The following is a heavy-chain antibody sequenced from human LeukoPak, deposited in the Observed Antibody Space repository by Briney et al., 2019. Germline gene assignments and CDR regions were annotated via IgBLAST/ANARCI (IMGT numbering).Heavy chain of an antibody. V-gene: IGHV4-34*01. CDR3: ARARYDFWSGSYRFDY. Sequence: SETLSLTCAVYGGSFSGYFWSWIRQPPGKGLEWIGEINHSGSTNYNPPLKSRVTISVDTSKNQFSLKLSSVTAADTAVYYCARARYDFWSGSYRFDYWGQGTLVTVSS. CDR2: INHSGST. D-gene: IGHD3-3*01. J-gene: IGHJ4*02. CDR1: GGSFSGYF.